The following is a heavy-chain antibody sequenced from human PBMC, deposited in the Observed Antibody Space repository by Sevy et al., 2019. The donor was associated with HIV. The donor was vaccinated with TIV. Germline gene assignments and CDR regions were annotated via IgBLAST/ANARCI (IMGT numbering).Heavy chain of an antibody. Sequence: GGSLRLSCAASGFTFSSYWMTWVRQAPGKGLKWVANIKQDGSEKYYVDSVKGRFTISRDNAKNSLYLQMNSLRAEDTAIYYCAAGYTSGYLTYWGQGTLVTVSS. CDR2: IKQDGSEK. CDR1: GFTFSSYW. D-gene: IGHD6-19*01. V-gene: IGHV3-7*01. CDR3: AAGYTSGYLTY. J-gene: IGHJ4*02.